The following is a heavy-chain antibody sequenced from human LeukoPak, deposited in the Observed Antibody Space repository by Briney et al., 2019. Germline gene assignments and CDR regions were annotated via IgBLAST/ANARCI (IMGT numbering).Heavy chain of an antibody. J-gene: IGHJ5*02. CDR1: GGTFSSYA. Sequence: SVKVSCKASGGTFSSYAISWVRQAPGQGLEWMGGIIPIFGTANYAQKFQGRVTITADESTSTAYMELSSLRSEDTAVYYCARVAAAQYNWFDPWGQGTLVTVSS. V-gene: IGHV1-69*13. CDR3: ARVAAAQYNWFDP. CDR2: IIPIFGTA. D-gene: IGHD6-13*01.